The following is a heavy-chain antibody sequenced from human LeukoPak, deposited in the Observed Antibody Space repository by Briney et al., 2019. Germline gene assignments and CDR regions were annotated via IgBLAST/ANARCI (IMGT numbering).Heavy chain of an antibody. CDR2: ISYTGSA. CDR3: AKGRSQSYPFDH. D-gene: IGHD3-10*01. Sequence: SETLSLTCPVSGDSISTYHWTWIRQPPGKGLEWIGHISYTGSANYNSSLKSRVTISIDTSKNNFSLKLSSVTAADTAVYYCAKGRSQSYPFDHWGPGALVTVSS. J-gene: IGHJ4*02. V-gene: IGHV4-59*01. CDR1: GDSISTYH.